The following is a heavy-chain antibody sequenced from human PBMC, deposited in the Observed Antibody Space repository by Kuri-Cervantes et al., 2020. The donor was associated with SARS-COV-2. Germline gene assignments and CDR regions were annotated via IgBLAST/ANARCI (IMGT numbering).Heavy chain of an antibody. J-gene: IGHJ4*02. CDR2: INSDGTST. V-gene: IGHV3-74*01. D-gene: IGHD5-18*01. CDR3: ARVGDTALVYADY. Sequence: LSLTCAASGFTFSSYWMYWVRQAPGKGLVWVSRINSDGTSTSYADSVKGRFTISRDNAKNTLNLQMNSLRAEDTAVYYCARVGDTALVYADYWGQGTLVTVSS. CDR1: GFTFSSYW.